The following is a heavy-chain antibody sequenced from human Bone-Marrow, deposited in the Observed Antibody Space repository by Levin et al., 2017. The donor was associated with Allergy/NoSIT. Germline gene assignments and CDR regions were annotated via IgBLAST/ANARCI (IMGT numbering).Heavy chain of an antibody. J-gene: IGHJ6*03. V-gene: IGHV3-49*04. CDR3: TREFDCTSSRCYLAPHYYYYYMDV. D-gene: IGHD2-2*01. Sequence: LTCTASGFPLGDFAFSWVRQAPGKGLEWVGFIRTKAYGGTKEYAASVKGRFTISRDDSNNIAYLQMNSLKIEDTAVYYCTREFDCTSSRCYLAPHYYYYYMDVWGKGTTVTVSS. CDR2: IRTKAYGGTK. CDR1: GFPLGDFA.